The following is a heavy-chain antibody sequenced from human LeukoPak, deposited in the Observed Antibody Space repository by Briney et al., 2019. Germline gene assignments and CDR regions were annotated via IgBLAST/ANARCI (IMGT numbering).Heavy chain of an antibody. D-gene: IGHD5-12*01. J-gene: IGHJ6*02. Sequence: GASVTVSCKASGYTFTGYYMHWVRQAPGQGLEWMGWINPNSGGTNYAQKFQGRVTMTRDTSISTAYMGLSRLRSDDTAVYYCAREGVATIGAGGYYYYGMDVWGQGTTVTVSS. CDR1: GYTFTGYY. CDR2: INPNSGGT. CDR3: AREGVATIGAGGYYYYGMDV. V-gene: IGHV1-2*02.